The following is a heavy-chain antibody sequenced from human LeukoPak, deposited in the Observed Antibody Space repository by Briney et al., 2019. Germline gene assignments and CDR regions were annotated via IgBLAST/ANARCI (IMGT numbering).Heavy chain of an antibody. CDR2: ISGGGVRT. D-gene: IGHD5/OR15-5a*01. CDR3: VPQHDLYVGWFDP. J-gene: IGHJ5*02. V-gene: IGHV3-23*01. Sequence: GGSLRLSYAASGFSFITYPMSWVRQAPGKGLEWVSAISGGGVRTYYADSAKGRFTTSRDNSKNTLYLQMSSLRTEDTAVYYCVPQHDLYVGWFDPWGQGTLVTVSS. CDR1: GFSFITYP.